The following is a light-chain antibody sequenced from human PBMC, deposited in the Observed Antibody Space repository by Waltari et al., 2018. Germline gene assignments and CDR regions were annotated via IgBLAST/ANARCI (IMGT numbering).Light chain of an antibody. CDR1: QSVSSSY. CDR3: QQYGSSQWT. J-gene: IGKJ1*01. V-gene: IGKV3-20*01. CDR2: GAS. Sequence: DIVLTQCPGTLSLSPGERATLSCKASQSVSSSYLAWYQQKPGQAPRLLIYGASSRSTGIPDRFIGSGSGTDFTLTISRLEPEDFAVYYCQQYGSSQWTFGQGTKVEIK.